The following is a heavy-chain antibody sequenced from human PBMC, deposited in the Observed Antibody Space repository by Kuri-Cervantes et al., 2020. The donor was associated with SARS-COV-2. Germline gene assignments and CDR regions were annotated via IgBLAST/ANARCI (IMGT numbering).Heavy chain of an antibody. Sequence: GGSLRLSCAASGFTFSSYAMSWVRQAPGKGLEWVSSISSSSSYIYYADSVKGRFTISRDNAKNSLYPQMNSLRAEDTAVYYCARIGCSGGSCNSSGLRHWYFDLWGRGTLVTVSS. CDR2: ISSSSSYI. CDR3: ARIGCSGGSCNSSGLRHWYFDL. J-gene: IGHJ2*01. CDR1: GFTFSSYA. V-gene: IGHV3-21*01. D-gene: IGHD2-15*01.